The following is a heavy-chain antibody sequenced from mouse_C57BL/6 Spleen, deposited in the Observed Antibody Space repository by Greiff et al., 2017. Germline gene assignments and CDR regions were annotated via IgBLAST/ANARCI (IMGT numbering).Heavy chain of an antibody. V-gene: IGHV1-76*01. Sequence: VQLQQSGAELVRPGASVKLSCKASGYTFTDYDINWVKQRPGQGLEWIARIYPGSGNTYYNEKFKGKATLTAEKSSSTAYMQLSSLTSECSAVYCCARQEITTVVANPFYYAMYYRGEGASVTVSS. D-gene: IGHD1-1*01. CDR2: IYPGSGNT. CDR1: GYTFTDYD. CDR3: ARQEITTVVANPFYYAMYY. J-gene: IGHJ4*01.